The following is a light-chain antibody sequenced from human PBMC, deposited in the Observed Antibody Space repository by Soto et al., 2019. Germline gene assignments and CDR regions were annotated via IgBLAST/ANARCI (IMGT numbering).Light chain of an antibody. CDR2: DAS. Sequence: EIMMTQSPATLSVSPGERATLSCSASQSVSSYLAWYQQKPRQAXRLLIYDASNRATGIPARFSGSGCGTDFTLTISSMQPEDFSAYYCQQYNNWPPLTFGGGTKV. CDR3: QQYNNWPPLT. V-gene: IGKV3D-15*01. CDR1: QSVSSY. J-gene: IGKJ4*01.